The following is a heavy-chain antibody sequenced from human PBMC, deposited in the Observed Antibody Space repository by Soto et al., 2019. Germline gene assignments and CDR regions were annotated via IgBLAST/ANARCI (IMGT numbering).Heavy chain of an antibody. Sequence: EVQLLESGGGSVQPGGSLRLSCAASGFTFGSYAMSWVRQAPGKGLEWVSAISGSGGSTYYADSVKGRFTISRDNSKNTLYLQMNSLRAEDTAVYYCAKFRIVGNWFDPWGQGTLVTVSS. J-gene: IGHJ5*02. CDR2: ISGSGGST. D-gene: IGHD1-26*01. CDR1: GFTFGSYA. V-gene: IGHV3-23*01. CDR3: AKFRIVGNWFDP.